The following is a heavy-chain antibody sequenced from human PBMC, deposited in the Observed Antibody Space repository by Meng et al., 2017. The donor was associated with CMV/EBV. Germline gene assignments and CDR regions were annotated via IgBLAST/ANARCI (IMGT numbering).Heavy chain of an antibody. J-gene: IGHJ4*02. Sequence: GSLRLSCAASVFTVCSNYMSWVRQAPGKGLVWVSAISGSVGSTYYADSVKGRFTISRDNSKNTLYLQMNSLRAEDTAVYYCAKLVLLWFGESLQRGADHDYWGQGTLVTVSS. CDR2: ISGSVGST. D-gene: IGHD3-10*01. CDR1: VFTVCSNY. CDR3: AKLVLLWFGESLQRGADHDY. V-gene: IGHV3-23*01.